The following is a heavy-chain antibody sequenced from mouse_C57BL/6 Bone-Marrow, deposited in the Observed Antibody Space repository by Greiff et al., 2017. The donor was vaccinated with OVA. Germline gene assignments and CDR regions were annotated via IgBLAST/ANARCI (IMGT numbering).Heavy chain of an antibody. CDR2: INPGSGGT. V-gene: IGHV1-54*01. J-gene: IGHJ3*01. CDR1: GYAFTNYL. Sequence: QVQLQQSGAELVRPGTSVKVSCKASGYAFTNYLIEWVKQRPGQGLEWIGVINPGSGGTNYNEKFKGKATLTADKSSSTAYMQLSSLTSEDSAVYYCASKNGNSWCAYWGQGTLVTVSA. CDR3: ASKNGNSWCAY. D-gene: IGHD2-1*01.